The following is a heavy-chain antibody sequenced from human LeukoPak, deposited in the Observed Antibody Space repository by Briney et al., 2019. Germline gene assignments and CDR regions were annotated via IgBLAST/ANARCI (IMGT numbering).Heavy chain of an antibody. CDR2: ISYDGSNK. Sequence: GGSLRLSCAASGFTLSSYAMHWVRQAPGKGLEWVAVISYDGSNKYYADSVKGRFTISRDNSKNTLYLQMNSLRAEDTAVYYCDYWGQGTLVTVSS. V-gene: IGHV3-30*04. J-gene: IGHJ4*02. CDR3: DY. CDR1: GFTLSSYA.